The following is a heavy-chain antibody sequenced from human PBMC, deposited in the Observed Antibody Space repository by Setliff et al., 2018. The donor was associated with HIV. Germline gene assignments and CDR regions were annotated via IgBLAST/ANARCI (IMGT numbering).Heavy chain of an antibody. CDR2: IYHTGST. CDR1: GGSISSTNW. J-gene: IGHJ4*02. CDR3: AISIVGVTSEMY. Sequence: SETLSLTCAVSGGSISSTNWRSWVRQPPGKGLEWIGEIYHTGSTYYNPSLKSRVTISVDTSKNQFSLKLSSVTAADTAVYYCAISIVGVTSEMYWAQGTLVTVSS. D-gene: IGHD2-21*02. V-gene: IGHV4-4*02.